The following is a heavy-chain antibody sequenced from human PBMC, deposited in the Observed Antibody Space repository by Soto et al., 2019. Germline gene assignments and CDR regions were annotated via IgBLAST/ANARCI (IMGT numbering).Heavy chain of an antibody. CDR1: GFTFSRYA. D-gene: IGHD6-13*01. V-gene: IGHV3-23*01. Sequence: EVQLLESGGGWVQPGGSLRLSCAASGFTFSRYAMRWVLQAPGKGLEWVSAISGSGGSTYDADSVKGRFTITRDNSKNTLYLQMNSLRAEDTAVYYCAKRRPYSSSWYEDYWGQGTLVTVSS. CDR3: AKRRPYSSSWYEDY. CDR2: ISGSGGST. J-gene: IGHJ4*02.